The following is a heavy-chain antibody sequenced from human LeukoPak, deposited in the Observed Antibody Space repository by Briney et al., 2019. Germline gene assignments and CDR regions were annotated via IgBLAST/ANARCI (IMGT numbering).Heavy chain of an antibody. CDR3: ARGPYYFDY. Sequence: PSETLSLTCTVSGGSISSYYWNWLRQPPGKGLEWIGYIFSSGSTNYNPSLRSRVTISVDTTKNQFSLKLSSVTAADTAVYYCARGPYYFDYWGQGTLVTVSS. CDR2: IFSSGST. J-gene: IGHJ4*02. V-gene: IGHV4-59*01. CDR1: GGSISSYY.